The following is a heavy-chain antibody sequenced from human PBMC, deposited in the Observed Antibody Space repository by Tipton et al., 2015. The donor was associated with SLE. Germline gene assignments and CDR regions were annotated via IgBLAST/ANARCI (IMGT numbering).Heavy chain of an antibody. CDR1: GYTFSNHW. D-gene: IGHD3-16*02. J-gene: IGHJ4*02. CDR2: IYPADSDT. Sequence: VQLVQSGAEVKKPGESLKISCKGSGYTFSNHWIGWVRQMPGKGLEWMGIIYPADSDTTYSPSFQGQVTISVDKSISTAYLQWSSLKASDTAMYYCARITFGAVIGYWGQGTLVTVSS. V-gene: IGHV5-51*01. CDR3: ARITFGAVIGY.